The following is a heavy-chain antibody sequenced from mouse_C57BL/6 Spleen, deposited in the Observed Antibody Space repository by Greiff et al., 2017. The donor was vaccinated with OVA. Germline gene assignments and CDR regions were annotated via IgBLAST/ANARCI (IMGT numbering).Heavy chain of an antibody. CDR2: IYPYNGVS. Sequence: VQLQQSGPELVKPGASVKISCKASGYSFTGYYMHWVKQSHGNILDWIGYIYPYNGVSSYNQKFKGKATLTVDKSSSTAYMELRSLPSEDSAVYYCASEITTVVDWYFDVWGTGTTVTVSS. J-gene: IGHJ1*03. CDR1: GYSFTGYY. CDR3: ASEITTVVDWYFDV. D-gene: IGHD1-1*01. V-gene: IGHV1-31*01.